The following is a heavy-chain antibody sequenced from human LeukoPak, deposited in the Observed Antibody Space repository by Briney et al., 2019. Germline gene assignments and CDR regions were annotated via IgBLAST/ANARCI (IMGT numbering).Heavy chain of an antibody. CDR3: ARTYYDYVWGSYRLPSFDY. Sequence: ASVKVSCKASGYTFASYDINWVRQATGQGLEWMGWMNPNSGNTGYAQKFQGRVTITRNTSISTAYMELSSLRSEDTAVYYCARTYYDYVWGSYRLPSFDYWGQGTLVTVSS. CDR1: GYTFASYD. CDR2: MNPNSGNT. J-gene: IGHJ4*02. D-gene: IGHD3-16*02. V-gene: IGHV1-8*03.